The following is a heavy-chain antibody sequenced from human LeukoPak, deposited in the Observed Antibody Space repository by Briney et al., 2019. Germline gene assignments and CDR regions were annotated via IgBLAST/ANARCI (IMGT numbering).Heavy chain of an antibody. CDR3: ASVEMATTNAFDI. CDR2: ISSSSSYI. J-gene: IGHJ3*02. D-gene: IGHD5-24*01. CDR1: GFTFSSYE. Sequence: GGSLRLSCAASGFTFSSYEMNWVRQAPGKGLEWVSSISSSSSYIYYADSVKGRFTISRDNAKNSLYLQMNSLRAEDTALYYCASVEMATTNAFDIWGQGTMVTVSS. V-gene: IGHV3-21*04.